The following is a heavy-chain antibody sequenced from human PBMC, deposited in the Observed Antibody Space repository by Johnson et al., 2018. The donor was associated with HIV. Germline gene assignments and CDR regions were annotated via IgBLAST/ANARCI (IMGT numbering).Heavy chain of an antibody. CDR1: GFTFDDYG. J-gene: IGHJ3*02. CDR2: INWNGGST. V-gene: IGHV3-20*04. D-gene: IGHD2-2*01. Sequence: VQLVESGGGLVQPGGSLRLSCAASGFTFDDYGMSWVRQAPGKGLEWVSGINWNGGSTGYADSVKGRFTISRDNSKHTLSLQMNTLRAEDTAVYYCAKDWGGYAQHFFDIWGQGTMITVSS. CDR3: AKDWGGYAQHFFDI.